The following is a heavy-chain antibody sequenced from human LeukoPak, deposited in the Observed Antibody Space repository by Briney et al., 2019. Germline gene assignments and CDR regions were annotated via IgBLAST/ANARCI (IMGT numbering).Heavy chain of an antibody. CDR1: GRSLSGNY. CDR3: AVLMRHYGIDV. V-gene: IGHV4-34*01. CDR2: INYDGHT. J-gene: IGHJ6*02. Sequence: SETLSLTCAVHGRSLSGNYWNWIRQTPGKGPEWLGDINYDGHTNYNPSLESRLTISVDSSKNQFALTLRSVTAADAAVYYCAVLMRHYGIDVWGQGTTVTVSS. D-gene: IGHD3-9*01.